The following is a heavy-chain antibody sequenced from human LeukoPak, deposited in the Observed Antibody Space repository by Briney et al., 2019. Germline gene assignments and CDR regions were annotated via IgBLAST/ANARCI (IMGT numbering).Heavy chain of an antibody. Sequence: PGGSLRLSCAASGFTFSSYSMNWVRQAPGKGLEWASHITASGTAMFYADSVKGRCTISRDNAKNSLYLQKNSVRDEATAVYYCAKLNEVVTATDYWGQGTLVTVSS. D-gene: IGHD2-21*02. J-gene: IGHJ4*02. V-gene: IGHV3-48*02. CDR1: GFTFSSYS. CDR2: ITASGTAM. CDR3: AKLNEVVTATDY.